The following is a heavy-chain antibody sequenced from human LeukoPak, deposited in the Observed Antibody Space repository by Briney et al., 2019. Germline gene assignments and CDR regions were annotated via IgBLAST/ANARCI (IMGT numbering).Heavy chain of an antibody. CDR2: ISGSGDST. J-gene: IGHJ4*02. CDR3: VKNRSELVPAALNY. V-gene: IGHV3-23*01. D-gene: IGHD2-2*01. Sequence: GGSLRLSCAASGFTFSNYAMSWVRQAPGKRLEWVSAISGSGDSTYYADSVKGRFTISRDNSKNTLYLHMNSLRAEDTAVYYCVKNRSELVPAALNYWGRGTLVTVSS. CDR1: GFTFSNYA.